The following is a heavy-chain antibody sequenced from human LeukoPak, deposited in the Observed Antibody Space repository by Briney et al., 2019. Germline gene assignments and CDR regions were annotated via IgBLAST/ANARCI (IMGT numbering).Heavy chain of an antibody. Sequence: PSETLSLTCTVSGYSISSGYYWGWIRQPPGKGLEWIGSIYHSGSTHYNPSLKSRVTISVDTSKNQFSLKLSSVTAADTAVYYCARPGAAVRNYYFDYWGQGTLVTVSS. CDR2: IYHSGST. J-gene: IGHJ4*02. V-gene: IGHV4-38-2*02. CDR3: ARPGAAVRNYYFDY. CDR1: GYSISSGYY. D-gene: IGHD6-13*01.